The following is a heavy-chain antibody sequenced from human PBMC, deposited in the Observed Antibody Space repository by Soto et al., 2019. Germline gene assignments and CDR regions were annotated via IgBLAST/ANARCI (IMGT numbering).Heavy chain of an antibody. CDR1: GFTFSSYS. J-gene: IGHJ6*03. CDR3: ARVLLVTAVAEGREYYYYYMDV. V-gene: IGHV3-21*01. Sequence: GGSLRLSCAASGFTFSSYSMNWVRQAPGKGLEWVSSISSSSSYIYYADSVKGRFTISRDNAKNSLYLQMNSLRAEDTAVYYCARVLLVTAVAEGREYYYYYMDVWGKGTTVTVSS. D-gene: IGHD6-19*01. CDR2: ISSSSSYI.